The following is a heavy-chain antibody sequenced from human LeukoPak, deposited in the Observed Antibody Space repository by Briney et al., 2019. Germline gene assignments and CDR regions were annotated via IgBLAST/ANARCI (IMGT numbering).Heavy chain of an antibody. CDR1: GFTFSSYA. J-gene: IGHJ4*02. CDR2: ISNSGGSI. D-gene: IGHD2/OR15-2a*01. CDR3: ARGTFGPLYYFDY. V-gene: IGHV3-23*02. Sequence: RSGGSLRLSCAASGFTFSSYAMSWVRQAPGKGLEWVSGISNSGGSIYYGESVKGRFTISRDNFKDTLYLQMNSLRAEDTAVYYCARGTFGPLYYFDYWGQGTLVTVSS.